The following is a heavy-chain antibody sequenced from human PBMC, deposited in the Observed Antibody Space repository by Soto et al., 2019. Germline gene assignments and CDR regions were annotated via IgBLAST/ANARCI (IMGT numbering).Heavy chain of an antibody. J-gene: IGHJ5*02. CDR1: GFTFSSYG. V-gene: IGHV3-30*03. D-gene: IGHD1-26*01. Sequence: GGSLRLSCAASGFTFSSYGMHWVRQAPGEGLEWVAVISYDGSNKYYADSVKGRFTISRDNSKNTLYLQMNSLRAEDTAVYYCTTNWFDPWGQGTLVTVSS. CDR3: TTNWFDP. CDR2: ISYDGSNK.